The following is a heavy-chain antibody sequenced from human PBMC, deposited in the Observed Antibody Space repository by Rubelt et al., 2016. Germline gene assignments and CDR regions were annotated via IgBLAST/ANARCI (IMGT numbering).Heavy chain of an antibody. CDR1: GFSVSSYY. CDR2: IYSGGIT. V-gene: IGHV3-66*01. CDR3: ARASSGYTGGWFDP. J-gene: IGHJ5*02. D-gene: IGHD3-22*01. Sequence: GFSVSSYYINWVRQAPGKGLEWVSGIYSGGITYYADSVKGKFSISRDNSKNTLYLEISRLRAEDTAVYYCARASSGYTGGWFDPWGQGTLVTVSS.